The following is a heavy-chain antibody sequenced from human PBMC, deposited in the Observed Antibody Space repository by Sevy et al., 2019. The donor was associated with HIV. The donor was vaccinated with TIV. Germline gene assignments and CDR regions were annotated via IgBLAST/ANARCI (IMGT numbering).Heavy chain of an antibody. D-gene: IGHD1-26*01. Sequence: GGSLRLSCAASGFTFSNTWMSWIRQAPGKGLEWVGGIKSKTDGGITDYAAPVKGRFSILRDDSKNTLYLQMSSLKTEDTALYYCTKVMEIGQELKSYYMDVWGKGTTVTVSS. V-gene: IGHV3-15*01. CDR2: IKSKTDGGIT. J-gene: IGHJ6*03. CDR1: GFTFSNTW. CDR3: TKVMEIGQELKSYYMDV.